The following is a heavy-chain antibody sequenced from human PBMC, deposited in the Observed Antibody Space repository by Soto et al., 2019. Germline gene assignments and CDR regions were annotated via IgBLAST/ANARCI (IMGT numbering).Heavy chain of an antibody. Sequence: AGGSLRLSCAASGFTFSSYGMHWVRQAPGRGLEWVAVISYDGSNKYYADSVKGRFTISRDNSKNTLYLQMNSLRAEDTAVYYCAKRILWFVDLAAPMDVWGQGTTVTVSS. CDR3: AKRILWFVDLAAPMDV. V-gene: IGHV3-30*18. CDR1: GFTFSSYG. CDR2: ISYDGSNK. J-gene: IGHJ6*02. D-gene: IGHD3-10*01.